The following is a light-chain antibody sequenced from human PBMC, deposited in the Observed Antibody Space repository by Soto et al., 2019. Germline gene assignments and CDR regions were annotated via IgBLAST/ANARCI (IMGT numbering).Light chain of an antibody. CDR3: QQYGSSPT. Sequence: EIVLTQSPATLSLSPGERATLSCRASQSVSSSYLAWYQQKPGQAPRLLIYGASSRATGIPDRFSGSRSGTDFTLTIRRLEPEDFVVYYCQQYGSSPTFGQGTKVDIK. J-gene: IGKJ1*01. CDR2: GAS. CDR1: QSVSSSY. V-gene: IGKV3-20*01.